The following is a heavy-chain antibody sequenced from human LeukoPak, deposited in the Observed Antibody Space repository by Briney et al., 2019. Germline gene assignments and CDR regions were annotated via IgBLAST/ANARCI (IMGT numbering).Heavy chain of an antibody. J-gene: IGHJ3*02. Sequence: SETLSLTCTVSGGSISSYYWGWIRQPPGKGLEWIGSIYYSGSTYYNPSLKSRVTISVDTSKNQFSLKLSSVAAEDTAVYYCARGLGFLIGSIWYPDAFDIWGQGTMVTVSS. D-gene: IGHD6-13*01. V-gene: IGHV4-39*01. CDR3: ARGLGFLIGSIWYPDAFDI. CDR2: IYYSGST. CDR1: GGSISSYY.